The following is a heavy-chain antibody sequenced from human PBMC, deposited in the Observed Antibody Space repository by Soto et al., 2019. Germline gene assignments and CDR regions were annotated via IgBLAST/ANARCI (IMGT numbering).Heavy chain of an antibody. Sequence: QLQLVQSGSEVKKPGASVKVSCKTSGFTFTNYGFTWVRQAPGKGLEWMGWSSALNGFTNYAQDFQGRVTLTTDSSTNTAYMELRGLRSDDTAFYYCAATPSIAIGLRDWGKGTLVSVAS. V-gene: IGHV1-18*01. CDR3: AATPSIAIGLRD. D-gene: IGHD6-6*01. J-gene: IGHJ4*02. CDR2: SSALNGFT. CDR1: GFTFTNYG.